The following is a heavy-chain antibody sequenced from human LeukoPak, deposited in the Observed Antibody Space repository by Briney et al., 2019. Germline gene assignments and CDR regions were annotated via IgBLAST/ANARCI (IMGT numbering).Heavy chain of an antibody. CDR1: GFTFSIYD. CDR2: SRNSGDYT. CDR3: VKSSGYSGYDHGDY. Sequence: GGSLRLSCEASGFTFSIYDMYWVRQAPGKGLECVASISRNSGDYTLYAASVKGRFTISRDNSNSVYLQMISLRPEDTAMYYCVKSSGYSGYDHGDYWGQGTMVTVSS. V-gene: IGHV3-NL1*01. D-gene: IGHD5-12*01. J-gene: IGHJ4*02.